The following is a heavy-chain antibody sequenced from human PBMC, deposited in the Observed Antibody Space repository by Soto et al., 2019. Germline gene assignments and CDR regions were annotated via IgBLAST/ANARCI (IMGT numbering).Heavy chain of an antibody. CDR1: GFTFSSYG. J-gene: IGHJ6*02. Sequence: LRLSCAASGFTFSSYGMHWVRQAPGKGLEWVAVIWYDGSNKYYADSVKGRFTISRDNSKNTLYLQMNSLRAEDTAVYYCARDMDLISGYNYYYGMDVWGQGTTVTVSS. V-gene: IGHV3-33*01. D-gene: IGHD3-22*01. CDR3: ARDMDLISGYNYYYGMDV. CDR2: IWYDGSNK.